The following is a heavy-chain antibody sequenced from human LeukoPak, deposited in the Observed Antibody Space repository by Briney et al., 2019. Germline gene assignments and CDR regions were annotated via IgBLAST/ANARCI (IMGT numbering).Heavy chain of an antibody. CDR1: GFTFSHAW. J-gene: IGHJ4*02. CDR3: TTDLGWSGGDY. V-gene: IGHV3-15*01. CDR2: IKSKTDGGTT. Sequence: GGSLRLSCAVSGFTFSHAWMSWVRQAPGKGLEWVGRIKSKTDGGTTDYAAPVKGRLTISRDDSKNTLYLQMNSLKTEDTAVYYCTTDLGWSGGDYWGQGTLVTVSS. D-gene: IGHD3-3*01.